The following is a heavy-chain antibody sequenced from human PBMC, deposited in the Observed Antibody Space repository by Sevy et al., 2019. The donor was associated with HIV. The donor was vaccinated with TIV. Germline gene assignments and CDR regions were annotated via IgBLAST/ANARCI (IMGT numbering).Heavy chain of an antibody. CDR2: ISYDGSNK. J-gene: IGHJ1*01. V-gene: IGHV3-30-3*01. CDR3: ARGNMVREDSKYFQD. Sequence: GGSLRLSCAASGFTFSSYAMHWVRQAPGKGLEWVAVISYDGSNKYYADSVKGRFTISRDNSKNTLYLQMNSLRAEDTAVYYCARGNMVREDSKYFQDWGQGALVTVSS. CDR1: GFTFSSYA. D-gene: IGHD3-10*01.